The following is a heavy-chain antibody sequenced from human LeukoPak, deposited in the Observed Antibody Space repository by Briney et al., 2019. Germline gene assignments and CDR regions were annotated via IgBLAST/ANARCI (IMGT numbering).Heavy chain of an antibody. CDR1: GFTFDDYA. CDR2: ISWNSGSI. Sequence: PGGSLRLSCAASGFTFDDYAMHWVRQAPGKGLEWVSGISWNSGSIGYADSAKGRFAISRDNAKTSLYLQMNSLRAEDTALYYCAKDLGPGSMATSPGFDYWGQGTLVTVSS. J-gene: IGHJ4*02. V-gene: IGHV3-9*01. CDR3: AKDLGPGSMATSPGFDY. D-gene: IGHD5-24*01.